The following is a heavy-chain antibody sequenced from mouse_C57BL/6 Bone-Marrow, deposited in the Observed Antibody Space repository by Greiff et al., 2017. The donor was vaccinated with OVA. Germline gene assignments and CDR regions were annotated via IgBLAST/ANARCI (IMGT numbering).Heavy chain of an antibody. J-gene: IGHJ4*01. CDR3: TTIYYGSSGYAMDY. CDR2: IDPENGDT. V-gene: IGHV14-4*01. Sequence: EVKLVESGAELVRPGASVKLSCTASGFNIKDDYMHWVKQRPEQGLEWIGWIDPENGDTEYASKFQGKATITADTSSNTAYLQLSSLTSEDTAVYYCTTIYYGSSGYAMDYWGQGTSVTVSS. CDR1: GFNIKDDY. D-gene: IGHD1-1*01.